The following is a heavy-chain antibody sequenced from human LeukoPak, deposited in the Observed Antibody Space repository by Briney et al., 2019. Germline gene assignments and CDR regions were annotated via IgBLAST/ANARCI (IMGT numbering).Heavy chain of an antibody. CDR3: ATDTGYDFWSGTRSFDY. V-gene: IGHV3-23*01. J-gene: IGHJ4*02. CDR1: GFTFSSYA. Sequence: PGGSLRLSCAASGFTFSSYAMSWVRQAPGKGLEWVSAISGSGDSTYYADSVKGRFTISRDNAKNSLYLQMNSLRAEDTAVYYCATDTGYDFWSGTRSFDYWGQGTLVTVSS. CDR2: ISGSGDST. D-gene: IGHD3-3*01.